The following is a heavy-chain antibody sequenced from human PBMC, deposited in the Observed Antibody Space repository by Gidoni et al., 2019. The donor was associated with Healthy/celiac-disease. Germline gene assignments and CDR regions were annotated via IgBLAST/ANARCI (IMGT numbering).Heavy chain of an antibody. D-gene: IGHD4-17*01. Sequence: QVQLQESGPGLVKPSETLSLTCTVSGGSISSYYWSWIRPPPGKGLEWIWYIYYSGSTNYNPSLKSRVTISVDTSKNQFSLKLSSVTAADTAVYYCARGAPYYGGNSEGGCFDYWGQGTLVTVSS. J-gene: IGHJ4*02. CDR3: ARGAPYYGGNSEGGCFDY. CDR1: GGSISSYY. V-gene: IGHV4-59*01. CDR2: IYYSGST.